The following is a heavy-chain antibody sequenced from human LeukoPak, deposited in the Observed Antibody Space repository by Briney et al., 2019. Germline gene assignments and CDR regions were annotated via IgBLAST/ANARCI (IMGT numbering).Heavy chain of an antibody. V-gene: IGHV3-13*01. Sequence: PGGSLRLSCAASGFTFSSYDMHWVRQATGKGLEWVSAIGTAGDTYYPGSVKGRFTISRENAKTSLYLQMNSLRAGDTAVYYCGRGGRGYYVDAFDIWGQGTMVTVSS. CDR3: GRGGRGYYVDAFDI. D-gene: IGHD3-22*01. J-gene: IGHJ3*02. CDR1: GFTFSSYD. CDR2: IGTAGDT.